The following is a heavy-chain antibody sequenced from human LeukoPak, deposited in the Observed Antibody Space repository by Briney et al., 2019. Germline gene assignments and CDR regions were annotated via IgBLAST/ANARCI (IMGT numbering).Heavy chain of an antibody. V-gene: IGHV1-18*04. CDR2: ISTDNGNT. J-gene: IGHJ4*02. CDR3: ARAYSYGYGPLDY. D-gene: IGHD5-18*01. CDR1: GYSFTSYG. Sequence: ASVKVCCKSSGYSFTSYGINLVRQAPGQGLEWMGWISTDNGNTDYAQNLQGRVTMTTDTSTSTAYMEVRSLRSDDTAVYYCARAYSYGYGPLDYWGQGTLVTVS.